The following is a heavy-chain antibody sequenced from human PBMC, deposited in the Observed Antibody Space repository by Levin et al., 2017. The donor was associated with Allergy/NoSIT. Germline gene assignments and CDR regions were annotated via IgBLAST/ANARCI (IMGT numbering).Heavy chain of an antibody. Sequence: GGSLRLSCAASGFIFDDYGMSWVRQAPGKGLDCVSGINWNGGSTGYADSVKGRFTISRDNAKNSLYLQMNSLRAEDTALYYCERFYSSGWYGAFDIWGQGTMVTVS. CDR1: GFIFDDYG. CDR3: ERFYSSGWYGAFDI. D-gene: IGHD6-19*01. J-gene: IGHJ3*02. V-gene: IGHV3-20*04. CDR2: INWNGGST.